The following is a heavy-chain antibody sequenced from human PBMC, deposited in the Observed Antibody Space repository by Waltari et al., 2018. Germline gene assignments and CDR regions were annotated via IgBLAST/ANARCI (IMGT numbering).Heavy chain of an antibody. V-gene: IGHV4-39*01. Sequence: QLQLQESGPGLVKPSATLSLTCPVSGGSISSSSYYWGWIRQPPGKGLEWIGSIYYSGSTYYNPSLKSRVTISVDTSKNQFSLKLSSVTAADTAVYYCARPTGSSGWYVYFDYWGQGTLVTVSS. CDR2: IYYSGST. CDR1: GGSISSSSYY. D-gene: IGHD6-19*01. J-gene: IGHJ4*02. CDR3: ARPTGSSGWYVYFDY.